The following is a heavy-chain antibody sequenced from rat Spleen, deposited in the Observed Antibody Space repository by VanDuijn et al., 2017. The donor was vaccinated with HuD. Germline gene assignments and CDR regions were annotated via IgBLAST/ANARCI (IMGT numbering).Heavy chain of an antibody. Sequence: EVQLVESGGGLVEPGRSLKLSCAASGFAFRNYGMAWVRQTLTKGLEWVAFINIGGGDTYYRDSVKGRFTISRDNAKNTQYLQMDSLRSEDTATYYCARRGITLGAGHWFAYWGQGTLVTVSS. CDR1: GFAFRNYG. CDR2: INIGGGDT. V-gene: IGHV5S14*01. J-gene: IGHJ3*01. CDR3: ARRGITLGAGHWFAY. D-gene: IGHD1-2*01.